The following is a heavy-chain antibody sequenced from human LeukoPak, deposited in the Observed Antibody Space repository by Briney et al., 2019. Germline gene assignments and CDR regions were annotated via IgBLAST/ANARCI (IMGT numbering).Heavy chain of an antibody. D-gene: IGHD6-13*01. CDR3: ARDALQHFDY. CDR1: GFTFSSYS. V-gene: IGHV3-30*03. J-gene: IGHJ4*02. Sequence: GGSLRLSCAASGFTFSSYSMNWVRQAPGKGLEWVAVISYDGSNKYYADSVKGRFTISRDNSKNTLYLQMNSLRAEDTAVYYCARDALQHFDYWGQGTLVTVSS. CDR2: ISYDGSNK.